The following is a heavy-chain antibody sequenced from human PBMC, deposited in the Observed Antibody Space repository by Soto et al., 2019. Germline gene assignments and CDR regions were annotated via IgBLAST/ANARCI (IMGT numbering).Heavy chain of an antibody. CDR3: ARGNLVFDH. CDR2: INQSGSP. J-gene: IGHJ4*02. D-gene: IGHD3-9*01. Sequence: SETLSLTCAVSSGTISSSNWWTWVRQPPGKGLEWIGEINQSGSPNYNPSLRSRVTISVDKSKSQFFLKLSSVTAADTAIYYCARGNLVFDHWGQGALVTVSS. V-gene: IGHV4-4*02. CDR1: SGTISSSNW.